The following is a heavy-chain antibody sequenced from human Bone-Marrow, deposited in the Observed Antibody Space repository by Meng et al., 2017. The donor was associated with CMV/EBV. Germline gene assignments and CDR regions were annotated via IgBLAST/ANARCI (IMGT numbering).Heavy chain of an antibody. V-gene: IGHV3-53*01. CDR1: GFTVSSNY. D-gene: IGHD3-3*01. Sequence: GGSLRLSCAASGFTVSSNYMSWVRQAPGKGLEWVSVIYSGGSTYYADSVKGRFTISRDNSKNTLYLQMNSLRAEDTAVYYCARGDDFWSGYLSSLALDYWGQGTLVTAPQ. CDR2: IYSGGST. J-gene: IGHJ4*02. CDR3: ARGDDFWSGYLSSLALDY.